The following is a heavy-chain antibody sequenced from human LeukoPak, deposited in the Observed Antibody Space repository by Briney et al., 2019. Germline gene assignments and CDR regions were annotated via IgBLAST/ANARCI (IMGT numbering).Heavy chain of an antibody. D-gene: IGHD6-13*01. CDR2: ISYDGSNK. CDR1: GFTFISYA. V-gene: IGHV3-30-3*01. CDR3: ARFLEIAAAGTGFDY. Sequence: QSGRSLRLSCAASGFTFISYAMHWVRQAPGKGLEWVAVISYDGSNKYYADSVKGRFTISRDNSKNTLYLQMNSLRAEDTAVYYCARFLEIAAAGTGFDYWGQGTLVTVSS. J-gene: IGHJ4*02.